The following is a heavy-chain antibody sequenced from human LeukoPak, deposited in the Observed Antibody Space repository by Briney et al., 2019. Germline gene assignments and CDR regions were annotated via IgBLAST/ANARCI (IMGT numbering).Heavy chain of an antibody. Sequence: GRSLRLSCAASGFKFDDYGMSWVRQAPGKGLAWVSGINWHGGSTGYADSVKGRFTVSRDNANNSLYLEMNSLRAEDTALYYCARDRYYFGSGLDYWGQGTLVTVSS. CDR1: GFKFDDYG. CDR3: ARDRYYFGSGLDY. V-gene: IGHV3-20*04. J-gene: IGHJ4*02. CDR2: INWHGGST. D-gene: IGHD3-10*01.